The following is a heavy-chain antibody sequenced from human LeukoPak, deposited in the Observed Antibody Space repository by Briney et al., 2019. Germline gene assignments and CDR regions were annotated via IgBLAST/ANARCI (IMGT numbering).Heavy chain of an antibody. J-gene: IGHJ5*02. CDR1: GGSFSGYY. CDR3: ARESVLLWFGEFLTARNWFDP. V-gene: IGHV4-34*01. Sequence: PSETLSLTCAVYGGSFSGYYWSWIRQPPGKGLEWIGEINHSGSTNYNPSLKSRVTISVDTSKNQFSLKLSSVTAADTAVYYCARESVLLWFGEFLTARNWFDPWGQGTLVTVSS. D-gene: IGHD3-10*01. CDR2: INHSGST.